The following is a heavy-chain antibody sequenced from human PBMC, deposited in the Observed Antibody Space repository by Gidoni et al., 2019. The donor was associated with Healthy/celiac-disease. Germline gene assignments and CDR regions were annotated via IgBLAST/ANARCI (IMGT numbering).Heavy chain of an antibody. CDR3: ARDDQWLVGDGRGYFDY. Sequence: QVQMVEPGGGVVQPGRPLRLSGEASGVTFSSYAMHWVRQAPGKGRECVAVISYDGSNKYSAASVKSRFTLSSDNSKNTLYLQLNSLRAEDTAVYYCARDDQWLVGDGRGYFDYWGQGTLVTVSS. V-gene: IGHV3-30-3*01. J-gene: IGHJ4*02. CDR1: GVTFSSYA. D-gene: IGHD6-19*01. CDR2: ISYDGSNK.